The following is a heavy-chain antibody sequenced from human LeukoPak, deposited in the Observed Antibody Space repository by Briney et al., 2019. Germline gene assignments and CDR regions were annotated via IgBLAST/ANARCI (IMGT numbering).Heavy chain of an antibody. D-gene: IGHD3-10*01. CDR2: IFSGGET. CDR1: GFSISDNF. Sequence: GGSLRLSCAVSGFSISDNFRGWVRQTPGKGLEWVSLIFSGGETYSADSVKGRFAISKDNSKNTLHLQMNSLRVEDTAMYYCARDTDYYGSGRQGYFDRWGQGTLVTVSS. V-gene: IGHV3-66*01. J-gene: IGHJ1*01. CDR3: ARDTDYYGSGRQGYFDR.